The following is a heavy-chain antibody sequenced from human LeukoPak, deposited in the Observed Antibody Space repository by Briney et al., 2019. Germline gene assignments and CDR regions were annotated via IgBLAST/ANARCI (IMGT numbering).Heavy chain of an antibody. CDR2: INDSGTI. Sequence: PSETLSLTCAVYGGSFSNYYWSWIRQSPGKGLEWIGEINDSGTINYNPSLMSRVTISVDKSKNQFSLKLSSVTAADTAVYYCARRWNYGRNYYIDVWRKGATVSVSS. V-gene: IGHV4-34*01. CDR3: ARRWNYGRNYYIDV. D-gene: IGHD1-7*01. CDR1: GGSFSNYY. J-gene: IGHJ6*03.